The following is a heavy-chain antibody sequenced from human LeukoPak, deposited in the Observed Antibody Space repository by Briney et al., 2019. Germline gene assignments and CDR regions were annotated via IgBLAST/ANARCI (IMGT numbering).Heavy chain of an antibody. CDR3: ARGRAAAGQHYFDY. J-gene: IGHJ4*02. D-gene: IGHD6-13*01. CDR2: IYYSGST. CDR1: GGSISSSSYS. V-gene: IGHV4-39*01. Sequence: SETLSLTCTVSGGSISSSSYSWGWIRQPPGKGLEWIGSIYYSGSTYYNPSLKSRVTISVDTSKTQFPLKLTSVTAADTAVYYCARGRAAAGQHYFDYWGQGTLVTVSS.